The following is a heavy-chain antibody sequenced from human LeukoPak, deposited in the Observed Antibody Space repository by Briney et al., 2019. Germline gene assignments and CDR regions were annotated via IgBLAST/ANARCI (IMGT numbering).Heavy chain of an antibody. CDR1: GFTFSSYD. Sequence: PGGSLRLSCAASGFTFSSYDMSWVRQSPAKGLEWVAVISYDGSNQYYADSVKGRFTISRDISKNSLHLQMNSLRAEDTAVYYCARTPIGGSYRLLGAFDIWGQGTMVTVSS. D-gene: IGHD1-26*01. J-gene: IGHJ3*02. CDR2: ISYDGSNQ. V-gene: IGHV3-30-3*01. CDR3: ARTPIGGSYRLLGAFDI.